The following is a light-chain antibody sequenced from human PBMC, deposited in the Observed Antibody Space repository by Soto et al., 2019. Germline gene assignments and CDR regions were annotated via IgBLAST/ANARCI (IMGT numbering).Light chain of an antibody. CDR2: AAS. J-gene: IGKJ1*01. CDR1: QSVTTS. V-gene: IGKV3-11*01. CDR3: QQRHSWPLT. Sequence: EIVLTQSPATLSLSPGERATLSCRASQSVTTSLAWFQHKPGQAPRLLIYAASNRATGIPARFSGSGSGTEFTLTISGLEPADFAVYYCQQRHSWPLTFGQGTKVEIK.